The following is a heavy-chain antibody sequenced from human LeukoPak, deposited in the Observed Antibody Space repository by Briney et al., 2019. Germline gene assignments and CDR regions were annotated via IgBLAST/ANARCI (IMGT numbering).Heavy chain of an antibody. J-gene: IGHJ4*02. CDR1: GFSLNTYG. CDR3: AKRGHYSINWYHYFDY. V-gene: IGHV3-48*02. D-gene: IGHD6-13*01. CDR2: ISGSSVSI. Sequence: PGGSLRLSCAASGFSLNTYGMSRVRQAPGKGLEWVSYISGSSVSIYYADSVKGRFTISRDNAKNSLYLQMNSLRDEDTAVYYCAKRGHYSINWYHYFDYWGQGTLVTVSS.